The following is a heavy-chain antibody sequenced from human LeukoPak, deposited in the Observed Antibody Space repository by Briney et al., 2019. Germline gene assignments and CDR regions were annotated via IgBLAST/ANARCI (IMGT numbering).Heavy chain of an antibody. Sequence: EASVKVSCKASGYTFTSYDINWVRQATGQGLEWMGGIIPIFGTANYAQKFQGRVTITTDESTSTAYMELSSLRSEDTAVYYCARGGYDFWSGYYYYWGQGTLVTVSS. V-gene: IGHV1-69*05. CDR3: ARGGYDFWSGYYYY. CDR2: IIPIFGTA. J-gene: IGHJ4*02. D-gene: IGHD3-3*01. CDR1: GYTFTSYD.